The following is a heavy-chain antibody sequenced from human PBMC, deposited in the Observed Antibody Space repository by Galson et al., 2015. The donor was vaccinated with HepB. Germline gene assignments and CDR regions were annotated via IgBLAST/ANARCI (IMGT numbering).Heavy chain of an antibody. CDR3: VQEWDCSATNCHTHRRC. Sequence: SLRLSCAASGFTLSGYAMAWVRQAPGKGLEWVSSVTRGGYIYYADSVKGRFTISRDISRNTLYLQMNSLKVDDTAVYYCVQEWDCSATNCHTHRRCWGQGTLVTVAS. J-gene: IGHJ4*02. D-gene: IGHD2-2*02. V-gene: IGHV3-23*01. CDR1: GFTLSGYA. CDR2: VTRGGYI.